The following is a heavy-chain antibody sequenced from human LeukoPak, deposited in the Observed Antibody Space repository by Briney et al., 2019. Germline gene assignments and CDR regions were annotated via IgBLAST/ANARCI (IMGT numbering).Heavy chain of an antibody. Sequence: GGSLRLSCTASGFTFSSYGMTWVRQAPGKGLEWVSGITDGGSTFYADSVKGRFTISRDNSINTLYMQLNSLRAEDTAVYYCAKPFRECSSANCYVSFDYWGQGILVTVSS. D-gene: IGHD2-2*01. CDR2: ITDGGST. CDR1: GFTFSSYG. CDR3: AKPFRECSSANCYVSFDY. J-gene: IGHJ4*02. V-gene: IGHV3-23*01.